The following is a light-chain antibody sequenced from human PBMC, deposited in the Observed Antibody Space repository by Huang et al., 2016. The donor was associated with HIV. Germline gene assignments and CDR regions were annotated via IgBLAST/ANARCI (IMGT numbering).Light chain of an antibody. CDR2: GAS. CDR3: QQYNDWPQT. J-gene: IGKJ1*01. Sequence: EIVMTQSPATLSVSPGERATLSCRASQSVSTKLAWYQQKPVQAPRLLIYGASTRATGIPASFSGRGSGTEFTLTISSLQSEDFAVYYCQQYNDWPQTFGQGTKVQIK. CDR1: QSVSTK. V-gene: IGKV3-15*01.